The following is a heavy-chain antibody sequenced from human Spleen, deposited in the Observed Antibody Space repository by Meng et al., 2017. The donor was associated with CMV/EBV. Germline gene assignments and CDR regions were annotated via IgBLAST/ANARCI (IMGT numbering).Heavy chain of an antibody. D-gene: IGHD6-6*01. CDR2: ISYDGSNK. CDR3: ARDESIAARAFDY. CDR1: GFTFSSYA. Sequence: GGSLRLSCAASGFTFSSYAMHWVRQAPGKGLEWVAVISYDGSNKYYADSVKGRFTISRDNSKNTLYLQMNSLRAEDTAVYYCARDESIAARAFDYWGQGTLVTVS. J-gene: IGHJ4*02. V-gene: IGHV3-30-3*01.